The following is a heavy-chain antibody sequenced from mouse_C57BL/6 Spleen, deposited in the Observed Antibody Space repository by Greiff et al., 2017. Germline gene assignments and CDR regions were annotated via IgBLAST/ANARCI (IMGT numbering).Heavy chain of an antibody. J-gene: IGHJ4*01. V-gene: IGHV2-2*01. CDR1: GFSLTSYG. CDR3: ARMAGEYAMYY. CDR2: IWSGGST. Sequence: QVQLQQSGPGLVQPSQSLSITCTVSGFSLTSYGVHWVRQSPGKGLEWLGVIWSGGSTDYNAAFISRLSISKDNSKSQVFFKMNSLQADDTAIYYCARMAGEYAMYYWGLGTSVTASS.